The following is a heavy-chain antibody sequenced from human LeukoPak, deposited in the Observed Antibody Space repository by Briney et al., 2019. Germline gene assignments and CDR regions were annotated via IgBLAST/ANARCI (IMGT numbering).Heavy chain of an antibody. J-gene: IGHJ3*02. V-gene: IGHV3-7*01. CDR3: ARDLPSSGYWYRDAFDI. CDR1: GFSFSNYW. D-gene: IGHD3-22*01. Sequence: GGSLRLSCAASGFSFSNYWMSWVRQAPGKGLEWVGHAKQDGSETYYVDSVKGRFTVSRDNAKNSLFLQMNSLRVEDTAMYYCARDLPSSGYWYRDAFDIWGRGTMVTVSS. CDR2: AKQDGSET.